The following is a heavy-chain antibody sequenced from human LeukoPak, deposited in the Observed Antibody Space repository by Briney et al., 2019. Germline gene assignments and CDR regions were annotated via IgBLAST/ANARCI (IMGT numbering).Heavy chain of an antibody. CDR2: IRGSGGST. Sequence: GGSLRLSCAASGLTFSSYAMSWVRQAPGKGLEWVSGIRGSGGSTYYADSVKGRFTISRDNSKNTLYLQMNSLRAEDTALYYCAKGVRGPFDYWGQGTLVTVSS. CDR1: GLTFSSYA. J-gene: IGHJ4*02. D-gene: IGHD1-1*01. CDR3: AKGVRGPFDY. V-gene: IGHV3-23*01.